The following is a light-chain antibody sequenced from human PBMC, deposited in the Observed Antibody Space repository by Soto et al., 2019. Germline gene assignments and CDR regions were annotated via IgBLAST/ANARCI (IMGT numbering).Light chain of an antibody. CDR2: KAS. J-gene: IGKJ1*01. Sequence: DLQMTQSPSTLSASVGDRVTITCRASQRISSWLAWYQQKPGKAPKLLIYKASSLESGVPSRFSGSGSGTEFTLTISSLQPDDFAPYYCQQYNSYQWTFGQGTKVEIK. CDR3: QQYNSYQWT. CDR1: QRISSW. V-gene: IGKV1-5*03.